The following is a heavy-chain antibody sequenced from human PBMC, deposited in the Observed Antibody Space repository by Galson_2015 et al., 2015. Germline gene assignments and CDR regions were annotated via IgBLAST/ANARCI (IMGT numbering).Heavy chain of an antibody. CDR2: INPNSGGT. D-gene: IGHD6-13*01. V-gene: IGHV1-2*06. Sequence: SVKVSCKASGYTFSDYYMHWMRQAPGQGLEWMGRINPNSGGTDYAQKFQGRVTMTRDTSFSTAYMELSRLRSGDTAVYYCAVAYTSAWYVDYWGQGTLVTVSS. J-gene: IGHJ4*02. CDR1: GYTFSDYY. CDR3: AVAYTSAWYVDY.